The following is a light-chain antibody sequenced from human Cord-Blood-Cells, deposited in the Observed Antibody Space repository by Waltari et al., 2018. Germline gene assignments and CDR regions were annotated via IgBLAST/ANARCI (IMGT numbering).Light chain of an antibody. V-gene: IGKV1-33*01. CDR3: QQYDNLPRT. Sequence: DIQMTQSPSSLSASVGDRVHITCQASQDISNYLNWYQQKPGKAPKLLIYDASNLETGVPSRFSGSGSGTDFTFTISSLQPEDIATYYCQQYDNLPRTFGQGTKVEIK. CDR1: QDISNY. J-gene: IGKJ1*01. CDR2: DAS.